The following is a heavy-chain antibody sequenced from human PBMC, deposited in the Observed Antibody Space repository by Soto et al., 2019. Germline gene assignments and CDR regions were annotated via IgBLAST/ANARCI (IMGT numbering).Heavy chain of an antibody. CDR2: TSAYNGNT. J-gene: IGHJ4*02. D-gene: IGHD3-10*01. CDR3: ARDPGTRSDY. CDR1: GYTFTSYG. V-gene: IGHV1-18*01. Sequence: ASVKVSCTASGYTFTSYGITWVRQAPGQGLEWMGWTSAYNGNTNYAQKLQGRVTMTTDTSTSTAYMEVRSLRSDDTAVYYCARDPGTRSDYWGQGTLVTSP.